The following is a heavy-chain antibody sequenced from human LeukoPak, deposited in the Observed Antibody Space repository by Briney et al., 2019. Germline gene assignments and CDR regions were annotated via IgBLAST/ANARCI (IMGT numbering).Heavy chain of an antibody. D-gene: IGHD3-22*01. CDR2: ISYDGSNK. CDR3: ASPYYDSSGLFDY. CDR1: GFTFSSYA. J-gene: IGHJ4*02. Sequence: PGGSLRLSCAASGFTFSSYAMSWVRQAPGKGLEWVAVISYDGSNKYYADSVKGRFTISRDNSKNTLYLQMNSLRAEDTAVYYCASPYYDSSGLFDYWGQGTLVTVSS. V-gene: IGHV3-30-3*01.